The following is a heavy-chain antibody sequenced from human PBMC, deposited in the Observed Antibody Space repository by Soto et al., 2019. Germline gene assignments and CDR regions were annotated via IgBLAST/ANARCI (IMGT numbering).Heavy chain of an antibody. J-gene: IGHJ6*02. CDR2: VSGSGGST. CDR3: AKEWLYGSGSFYYYYGMDV. V-gene: IGHV3-23*01. Sequence: EVQLLESGGGLVQPGGSLRLSCAASGFTFSSHAMNWVRRAPGKGLEWVSSVSGSGGSTYYADSVKGRFTISRDNSKNTLYLQVNSLRAEDTAVYYCAKEWLYGSGSFYYYYGMDVWGQGTTVTVSS. CDR1: GFTFSSHA. D-gene: IGHD3-10*01.